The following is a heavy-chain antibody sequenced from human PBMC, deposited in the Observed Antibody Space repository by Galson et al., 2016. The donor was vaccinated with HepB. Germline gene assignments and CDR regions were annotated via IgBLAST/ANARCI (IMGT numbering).Heavy chain of an antibody. D-gene: IGHD6-19*01. V-gene: IGHV1-69*01. CDR2: ITPIFGRT. Sequence: SCKASGGTFSRNSISWVRQAPGQGFQWMGGITPIFGRTYYAQKFQGRVTLTADESRTTAYMELSSLRSEDTAVYYCAREHSSGLSAYWGQGTLVTVSS. CDR3: AREHSSGLSAY. CDR1: GGTFSRNS. J-gene: IGHJ4*02.